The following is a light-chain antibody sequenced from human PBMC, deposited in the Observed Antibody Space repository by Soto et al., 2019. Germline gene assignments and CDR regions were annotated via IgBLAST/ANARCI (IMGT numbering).Light chain of an antibody. Sequence: QSALTQPASVSGSPGQSITISCTGTSSDVGGYNYVSWYQQHPGKAPKLMIYEVSNRPSEVSNRFSGSKSGNTASLTISGLQADDEADYYCSSYTSSSIDYVFGTGTKVTVL. CDR1: SSDVGGYNY. CDR2: EVS. V-gene: IGLV2-14*01. J-gene: IGLJ1*01. CDR3: SSYTSSSIDYV.